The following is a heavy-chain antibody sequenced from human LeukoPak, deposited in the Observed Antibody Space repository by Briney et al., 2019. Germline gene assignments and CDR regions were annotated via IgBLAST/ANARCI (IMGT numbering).Heavy chain of an antibody. J-gene: IGHJ5*02. CDR2: INHSGST. Sequence: PSETLSLTCAVYGGSFSGYYWSWIRQPPEKGLEWIGEINHSGSTNYNPSLKSRVTISVDTSKNQFSLKLSSVTAADTAVYYCARGRNWNDGWFDPWGQGTLVTVSS. D-gene: IGHD1-1*01. CDR1: GGSFSGYY. CDR3: ARGRNWNDGWFDP. V-gene: IGHV4-34*01.